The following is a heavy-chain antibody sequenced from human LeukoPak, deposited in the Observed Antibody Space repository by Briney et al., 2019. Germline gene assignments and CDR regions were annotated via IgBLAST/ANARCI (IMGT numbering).Heavy chain of an antibody. CDR3: ARAPIRQGGYYYYYMDV. CDR2: IRSSASTI. J-gene: IGHJ6*03. D-gene: IGHD5-24*01. Sequence: GGSLRLSCAASGFTYSSYEMNWVRQAPGKGLEWVSYIRSSASTIYYADSVKGRFTISRDNAKNSLYMQMNSLRAEDTAVYYCARAPIRQGGYYYYYMDVWGKGTTVTVSS. V-gene: IGHV3-48*03. CDR1: GFTYSSYE.